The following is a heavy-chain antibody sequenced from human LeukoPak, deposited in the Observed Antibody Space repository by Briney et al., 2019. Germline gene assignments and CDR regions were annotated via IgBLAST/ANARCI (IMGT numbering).Heavy chain of an antibody. D-gene: IGHD6-19*01. CDR1: GYSFTRYW. Sequence: GESLKISCKGSGYSFTRYWIGWVRQMPGKGLEWMGVIYPGDSDTRYSPSFQGQVTISADKSISTAYLQWSSLKASDTAMYYCARRIAVAGFTNQNYYYYMDVWGKGTTVTVSS. J-gene: IGHJ6*03. V-gene: IGHV5-51*01. CDR2: IYPGDSDT. CDR3: ARRIAVAGFTNQNYYYYMDV.